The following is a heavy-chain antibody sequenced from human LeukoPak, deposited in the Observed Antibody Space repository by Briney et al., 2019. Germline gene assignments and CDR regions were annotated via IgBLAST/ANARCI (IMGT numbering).Heavy chain of an antibody. V-gene: IGHV4-59*01. CDR2: IYYSGST. Sequence: MPSETLSLTCSVSGGSISSYYWSWIRQPPGKGLEYIGYIYYSGSTNYNPPLKSRVTISVDTSKDQFSLNLTSVTAADTAVYYCARLKCISTTCPSRYVMDVWGQGTTVTVSS. CDR3: ARLKCISTTCPSRYVMDV. CDR1: GGSISSYY. D-gene: IGHD2-2*01. J-gene: IGHJ6*02.